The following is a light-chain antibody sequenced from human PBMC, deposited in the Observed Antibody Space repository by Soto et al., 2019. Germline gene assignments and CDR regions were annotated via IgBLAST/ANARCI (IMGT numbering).Light chain of an antibody. J-gene: IGLJ7*01. CDR1: SSDVGGYNY. V-gene: IGLV2-14*01. CDR2: EVN. CDR3: SSYTSSSPFV. Sequence: QSALTQPASVSGSPGQSITISCTGTSSDVGGYNYVSWYQQHPGKAPKLMIYEVNNRPSGVSNRFSGSKSGNTASLTISGLQAEDEADYYCSSYTSSSPFVFGTGTQLTVL.